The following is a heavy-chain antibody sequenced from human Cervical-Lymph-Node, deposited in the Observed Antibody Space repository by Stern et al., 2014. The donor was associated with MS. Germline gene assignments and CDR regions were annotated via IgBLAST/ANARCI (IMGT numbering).Heavy chain of an antibody. V-gene: IGHV3-48*02. CDR3: ARVDSGGPRGAFDC. J-gene: IGHJ3*01. Sequence: EVQLVQSGGDLVPPGGSLRLSCAASGFTFSSFSMIWVRQAPGKGLEWVYYISNSGRTTSYAASTQGRFTVSRDNDNYSLYLYINSLRDEDTAIYYCARVDSGGPRGAFDCWGQGTMVTVSS. D-gene: IGHD2-15*01. CDR2: ISNSGRTT. CDR1: GFTFSSFS.